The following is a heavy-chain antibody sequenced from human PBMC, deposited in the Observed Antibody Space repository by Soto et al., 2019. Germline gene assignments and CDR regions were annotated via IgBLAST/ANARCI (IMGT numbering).Heavy chain of an antibody. CDR3: ARPPLPGFGKYDMDV. Sequence: PGESPKISCKGSGYNFNNYWISWVRQMPGKGLEWMGRIDPYDSYTNYSPSFQGHVTISVDKSISTAYLQWSSLKASDTAMYYCARPPLPGFGKYDMDVWAKGTTVT. D-gene: IGHD3-10*01. V-gene: IGHV5-10-1*01. CDR1: GYNFNNYW. J-gene: IGHJ6*04. CDR2: IDPYDSYT.